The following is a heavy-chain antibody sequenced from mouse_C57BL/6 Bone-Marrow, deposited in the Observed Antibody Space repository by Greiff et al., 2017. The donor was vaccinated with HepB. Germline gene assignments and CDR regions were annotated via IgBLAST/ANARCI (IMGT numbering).Heavy chain of an antibody. CDR2: ISNLAYSI. CDR1: GFTFSDYG. J-gene: IGHJ1*03. V-gene: IGHV5-15*01. CDR3: ARGYFDV. Sequence: DVQLVESGGGLVQPGGSLKLSCAASGFTFSDYGMAWVRQAPRKGPEWVAFISNLAYSIYYADTVTGRFTISRENAKNTLYLDMSSLRSEDTAMYYCARGYFDVWGTGTTVTVSS.